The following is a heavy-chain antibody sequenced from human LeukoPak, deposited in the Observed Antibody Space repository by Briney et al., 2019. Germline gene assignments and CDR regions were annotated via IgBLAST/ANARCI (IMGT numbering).Heavy chain of an antibody. CDR2: ISSSGSGDNT. J-gene: IGHJ6*02. Sequence: GGSLRLSCAASGVTLSSFAMSWARQAPGKGLEWVSGISSSGSGDNTYYADSVKGRFTISRDNSKNTLYLQMNSLRAEDTAVYYCARSRGYCSGGSCYGVGYYYGMDVWGQGTTVTVSS. D-gene: IGHD2-15*01. V-gene: IGHV3-23*01. CDR1: GVTLSSFA. CDR3: ARSRGYCSGGSCYGVGYYYGMDV.